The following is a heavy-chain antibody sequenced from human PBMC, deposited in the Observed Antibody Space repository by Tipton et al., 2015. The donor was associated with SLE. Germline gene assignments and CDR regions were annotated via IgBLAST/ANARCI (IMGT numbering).Heavy chain of an antibody. CDR2: IYHSGNT. V-gene: IGHV4-4*08. CDR1: GGSISNYS. CDR3: ARGGVGGYDYFDY. D-gene: IGHD5-12*01. Sequence: TLSLTCSVSGGSISNYSWSWIRQPPGKGLEWIGSIYHSGNTYSNPSLKSRVTISVDTSKNQFSLRMSSVTAADTAVYYCARGGVGGYDYFDYWGQGALVTVSS. J-gene: IGHJ4*02.